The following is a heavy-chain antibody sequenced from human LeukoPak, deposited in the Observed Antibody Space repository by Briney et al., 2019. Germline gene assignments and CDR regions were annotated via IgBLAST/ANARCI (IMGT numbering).Heavy chain of an antibody. D-gene: IGHD1-26*01. CDR2: INPNSGGT. CDR3: ARGRSYSPGWFDP. J-gene: IGHJ5*02. V-gene: IGHV1-2*02. CDR1: GYTFTGYY. Sequence: ASVKVSCKASGYTFTGYYMHWVRQAPGQRLEWMGWINPNSGGTNYAQKFQGRVTMTRDTSISTAYMELSRLRSDDTAVYYCARGRSYSPGWFDPWGQGTLVTVSS.